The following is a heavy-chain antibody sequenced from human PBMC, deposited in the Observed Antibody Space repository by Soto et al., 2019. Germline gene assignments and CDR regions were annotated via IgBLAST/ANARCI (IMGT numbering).Heavy chain of an antibody. CDR2: IYYSGST. V-gene: IGHV4-61*01. J-gene: IGHJ4*02. CDR3: ASDWYYGSGSYHDS. Sequence: PSETLSLTCTVSGGSVSSGSYYWSWIRQPPGKGLEWIGYIYYSGSTNYNPSLKSRVTISVDTSKNQFSLKLSSVTAADTAVYYCASDWYYGSGSYHDSRAQGTLVPVS. D-gene: IGHD3-10*01. CDR1: GGSVSSGSYY.